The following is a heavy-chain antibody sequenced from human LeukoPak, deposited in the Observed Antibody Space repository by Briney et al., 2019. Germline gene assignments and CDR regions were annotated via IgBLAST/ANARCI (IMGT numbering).Heavy chain of an antibody. V-gene: IGHV3-48*03. J-gene: IGHJ4*02. CDR2: ISSSGSTI. Sequence: GGALRLSCAASGFTFSGYEMNWVRQAPGKGLEWVSYISSSGSTIYYADSVKGRFTISRDNAKNSLYLQVNSLRAEDTAVYYCAGGGPEEDYFDYWGQGTLVTVSS. D-gene: IGHD1-14*01. CDR3: AGGGPEEDYFDY. CDR1: GFTFSGYE.